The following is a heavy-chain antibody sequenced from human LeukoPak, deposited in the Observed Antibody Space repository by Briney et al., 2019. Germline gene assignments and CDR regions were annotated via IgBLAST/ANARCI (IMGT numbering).Heavy chain of an antibody. D-gene: IGHD6-19*01. CDR1: GFTFSDYY. CDR3: ARDDKGIAVAGFDY. Sequence: KTGGSLRLSCAASGFTFSDYYMSWIRQVPGKGLEWVSYIISSGSTIYFADSVKGRFTISRDNAKNSLYLQMNSLRAEDTAVYYCARDDKGIAVAGFDYWGQGALVTVSS. J-gene: IGHJ4*02. V-gene: IGHV3-11*04. CDR2: IISSGSTI.